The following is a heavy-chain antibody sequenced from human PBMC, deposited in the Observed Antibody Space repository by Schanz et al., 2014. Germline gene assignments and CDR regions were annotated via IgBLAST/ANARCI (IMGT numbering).Heavy chain of an antibody. CDR3: AKSYDTSGYSGFDY. V-gene: IGHV3-74*01. D-gene: IGHD3-22*01. J-gene: IGHJ4*02. Sequence: EVQLVESGGGFVQPGGSLRLSCAASGFTFSNYWIHWVRQAPGKGLVWVSRIDADGNSTSYADSVKGRFTISRDNAKNTLYLQLNSLRAEDTAVYFCAKSYDTSGYSGFDYWGQGTLVTVSS. CDR2: IDADGNST. CDR1: GFTFSNYW.